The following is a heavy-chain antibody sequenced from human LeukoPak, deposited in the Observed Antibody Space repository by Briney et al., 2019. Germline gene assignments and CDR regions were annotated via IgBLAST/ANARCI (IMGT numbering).Heavy chain of an antibody. D-gene: IGHD6-19*01. V-gene: IGHV3-21*01. Sequence: PGGSLRLSCAASGFTFSSYSMNWVRQAPGKGLEWVSSISSSSSYIYYADSVKGRFTISRDNAKNSLYLQMNSLRAEDTAVYYCARGPSSGWYGVDAFDIWGQGTMVTVSS. CDR2: ISSSSSYI. CDR1: GFTFSSYS. J-gene: IGHJ3*02. CDR3: ARGPSSGWYGVDAFDI.